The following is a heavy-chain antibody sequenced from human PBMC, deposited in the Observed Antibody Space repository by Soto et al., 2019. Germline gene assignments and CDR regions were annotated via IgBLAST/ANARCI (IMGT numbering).Heavy chain of an antibody. D-gene: IGHD3-3*01. CDR2: IYPGTSNT. J-gene: IGHJ4*02. CDR3: ARGVDGHTWSLY. CDR1: GYSFTNYW. Sequence: GESLKISCKGSGYSFTNYWIGWVRQMPGKGLEWMGIIYPGTSNTLYSPSFQGQVTISVDKSITTAFLQWSSLKASDTALYYCARGVDGHTWSLYWGQGTQVTDSS. V-gene: IGHV5-51*01.